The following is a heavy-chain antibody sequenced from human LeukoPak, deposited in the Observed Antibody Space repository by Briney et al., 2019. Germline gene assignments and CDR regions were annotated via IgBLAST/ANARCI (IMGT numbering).Heavy chain of an antibody. D-gene: IGHD3-22*01. J-gene: IGHJ3*01. CDR1: GFPFNNYH. CDR3: TRDQLFDNDSDDAFDL. Sequence: GGSLRLSCEGSGFPFNNYHMNWVRQAPGKGLEWVSMITSSQYIYYADSVKGRFTISRDNAKNSLYLQMSSLRAEDTAVYYCTRDQLFDNDSDDAFDLWGQGTMVTVSS. V-gene: IGHV3-21*01. CDR2: MITSSQYI.